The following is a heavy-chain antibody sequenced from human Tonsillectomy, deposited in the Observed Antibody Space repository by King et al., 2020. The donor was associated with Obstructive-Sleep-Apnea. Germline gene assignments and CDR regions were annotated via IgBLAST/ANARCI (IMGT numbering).Heavy chain of an antibody. J-gene: IGHJ4*02. D-gene: IGHD3-9*01. V-gene: IGHV3-23*04. CDR1: GFTFSSYA. CDR2: ISGSGGST. CDR3: AKLPYYAILTGYYIPYYFDY. Sequence: VQLVESGGGLVQPGGSLRLSCAASGFTFSSYAMSWVRQAPGKGLEWVSAISGSGGSTYYADSVKGRFTISRDNSKNTLYLQMNSLRAEDTAVYYCAKLPYYAILTGYYIPYYFDYWGQGTLVTVSS.